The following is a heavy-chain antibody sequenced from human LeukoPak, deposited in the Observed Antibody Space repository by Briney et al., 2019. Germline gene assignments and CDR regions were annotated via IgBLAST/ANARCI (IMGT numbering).Heavy chain of an antibody. Sequence: SETLSLTCTVSGGSISSYYWSWIRQPPGKGLEWIGYIYYSGSTNYNPSLTSRVTISVDTSKNQFSLKLSSVTAADTAVYYCAXRSTGGGEYYFDYWGQGTLVTVSS. D-gene: IGHD2-15*01. CDR2: IYYSGST. CDR1: GGSISSYY. V-gene: IGHV4-59*01. CDR3: AXRSTGGGEYYFDY. J-gene: IGHJ4*02.